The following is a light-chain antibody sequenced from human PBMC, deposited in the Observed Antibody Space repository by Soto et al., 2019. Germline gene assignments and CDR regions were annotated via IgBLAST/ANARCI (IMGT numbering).Light chain of an antibody. CDR1: SSDVGAYNF. CDR3: CSYAGTYSPV. Sequence: QSALTQPPSVSGSPGQSVTISCTGTSSDVGAYNFVSWYQQHPDKAPKLIIFDVRARPSGVPDRFSGSKSGNTASLTISGLQADDEADYYCCSYAGTYSPVLGGGTKLTVL. V-gene: IGLV2-11*01. CDR2: DVR. J-gene: IGLJ2*01.